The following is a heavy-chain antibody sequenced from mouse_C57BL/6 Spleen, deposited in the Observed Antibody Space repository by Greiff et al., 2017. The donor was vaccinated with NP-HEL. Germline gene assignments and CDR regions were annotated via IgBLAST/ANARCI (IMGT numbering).Heavy chain of an antibody. D-gene: IGHD1-1*01. CDR3: ARGSRITTVVATDAMDY. J-gene: IGHJ4*01. CDR1: GFTFSDYY. V-gene: IGHV5-16*01. Sequence: EVKLMESEGGLVQPGSSMKLSCTASGFTFSDYYMAWVRQVPEKGLEWVANINYDGSSTYYLDSLQSRFIISRDNAKNILYLQMSSLKSEDPATYYCARGSRITTVVATDAMDYWGQGTSVTVSS. CDR2: INYDGSST.